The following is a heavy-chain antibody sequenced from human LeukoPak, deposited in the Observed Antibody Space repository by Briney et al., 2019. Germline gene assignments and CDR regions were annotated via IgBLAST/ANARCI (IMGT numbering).Heavy chain of an antibody. Sequence: SEALSLTCDVYGGSLIGHYWSWIRQPPGKGLEWIGEINHSGKTNYNPSLKNRVTISLDTSKNQTSLRLSAVTAADTAVYHCARGGIMVRQSINFLFFYAMDVWGHGTTVTVSS. CDR2: INHSGKT. CDR1: GGSLIGHY. CDR3: ARGGIMVRQSINFLFFYAMDV. J-gene: IGHJ6*02. D-gene: IGHD3-10*01. V-gene: IGHV4-34*01.